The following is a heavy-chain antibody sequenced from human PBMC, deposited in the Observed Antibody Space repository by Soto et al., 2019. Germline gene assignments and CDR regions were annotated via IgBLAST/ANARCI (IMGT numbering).Heavy chain of an antibody. D-gene: IGHD3-22*01. CDR2: ISGSGGST. V-gene: IGHV3-23*01. CDR3: AKGLYYYDSSGYYAFDI. CDR1: GFTFSSYA. J-gene: IGHJ3*02. Sequence: EVQLLESGGGLVQPGGSLRLACAASGFTFSSYAMSWVRQAQGKGLEWVSAISGSGGSTYYADSVKGRFTISRDNSKHTLYLQMNSMRAEDTAVYYCAKGLYYYDSSGYYAFDIWGQGTMVTVSS.